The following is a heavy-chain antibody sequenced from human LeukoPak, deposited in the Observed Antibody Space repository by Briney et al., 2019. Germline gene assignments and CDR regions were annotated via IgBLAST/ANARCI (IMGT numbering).Heavy chain of an antibody. CDR3: ARRAFPDF. CDR2: ISSSGTTI. Sequence: GGSLRLSCAASGFTFSNYEFNWVRQAPGKGLEWISYISSSGTTIYYADSVKGRFTISRDTAKSSLYLLMNSPRAEDTAVYYCARRAFPDFWGQGTLVTVSS. J-gene: IGHJ4*02. V-gene: IGHV3-48*03. CDR1: GFTFSNYE.